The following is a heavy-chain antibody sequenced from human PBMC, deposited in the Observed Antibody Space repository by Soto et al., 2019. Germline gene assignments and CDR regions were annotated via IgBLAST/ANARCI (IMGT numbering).Heavy chain of an antibody. CDR1: GDSVSSNSAA. J-gene: IGHJ5*02. D-gene: IGHD3-16*01. CDR3: ARDRGWGSWFDP. Sequence: SQTLSLTCAISGDSVSSNSAAWNWIRQSPSRGLEWLGRTYYRFKWYNDYAVSVKSRITINPDTTKNQFSMQLHSVTPVATAVYYCARDRGWGSWFDPWGQGTLVTVSS. V-gene: IGHV6-1*01. CDR2: TYYRFKWYN.